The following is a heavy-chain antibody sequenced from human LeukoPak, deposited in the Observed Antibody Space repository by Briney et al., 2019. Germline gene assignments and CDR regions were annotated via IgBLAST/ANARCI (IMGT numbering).Heavy chain of an antibody. V-gene: IGHV1-69*05. CDR3: AREPYGSGSQPVDY. D-gene: IGHD3-10*01. Sequence: GSSVKVSCKASGGTFSSYAISWVRQAPGQGLEWMGRIIPIFGTANYAQKFQGRVTTTTDESTSTAYMELSSLRSEDTAVYYCAREPYGSGSQPVDYWGQGTLVTVSS. J-gene: IGHJ4*02. CDR2: IIPIFGTA. CDR1: GGTFSSYA.